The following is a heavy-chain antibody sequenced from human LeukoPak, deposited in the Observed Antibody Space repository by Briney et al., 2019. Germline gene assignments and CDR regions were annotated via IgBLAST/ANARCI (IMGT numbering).Heavy chain of an antibody. Sequence: GASVKVSCKASGGTFSSYAISWVRQAPGQGLEWMGGIIPIFGTANYAQKFQGRVTITADESTSTAYMELSSLRSEDTAVYYCAASLGGIAAAADYWGQGTLVTVSS. CDR1: GGTFSSYA. J-gene: IGHJ4*02. D-gene: IGHD6-13*01. CDR2: IIPIFGTA. CDR3: AASLGGIAAAADY. V-gene: IGHV1-69*13.